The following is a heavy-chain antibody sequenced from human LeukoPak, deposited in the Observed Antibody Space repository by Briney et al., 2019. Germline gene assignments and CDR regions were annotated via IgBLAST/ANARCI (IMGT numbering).Heavy chain of an antibody. D-gene: IGHD3-3*01. CDR3: AKAPPKEHDFWSGYYNYMDV. CDR2: IYHSGST. CDR1: GGSISSSNW. V-gene: IGHV4-4*02. Sequence: PSETLSLTCAVSGGSISSSNWGSGGRQPPGEGLEWIGEIYHSGSTNYNPSLKSRVTISVEKAKNQVSLKLSSVTAADTAVYYCAKAPPKEHDFWSGYYNYMDVWGKGTTVTVSS. J-gene: IGHJ6*03.